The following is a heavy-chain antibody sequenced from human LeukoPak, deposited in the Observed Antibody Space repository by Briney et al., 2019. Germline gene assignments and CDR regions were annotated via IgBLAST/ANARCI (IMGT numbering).Heavy chain of an antibody. CDR2: ISYDGSNT. V-gene: IGHV3-30*04. D-gene: IGHD2-2*01. CDR3: ARAQVPTLGPNWFDP. Sequence: GGSLRLSCAASGFTFSNYALHWVRQAPGKGLEWVAIISYDGSNTYYADSVKGRFTISRGNSKNTLYLQMNSLRAEDTAVYYCARAQVPTLGPNWFDPWGQGTLVTVSS. CDR1: GFTFSNYA. J-gene: IGHJ5*02.